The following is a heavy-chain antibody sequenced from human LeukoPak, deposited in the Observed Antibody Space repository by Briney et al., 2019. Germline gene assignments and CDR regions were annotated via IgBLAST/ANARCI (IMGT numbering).Heavy chain of an antibody. Sequence: PGGSLRLSCSAPGFTFSSYGMNWVRQAPGKGLEWVANINQGGSEKYYADSVKGRFTISRDNAKNSLYLEMNSLRAEDTAVYYCLRENHDSGWSFDYWGQGTLVTVSS. D-gene: IGHD3-22*01. V-gene: IGHV3-7*01. J-gene: IGHJ4*02. CDR3: LRENHDSGWSFDY. CDR1: GFTFSSYG. CDR2: INQGGSEK.